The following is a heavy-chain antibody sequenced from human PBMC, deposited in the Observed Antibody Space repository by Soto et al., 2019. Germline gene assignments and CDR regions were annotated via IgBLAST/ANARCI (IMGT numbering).Heavy chain of an antibody. V-gene: IGHV3-33*01. CDR3: ARDLSGYYDSSGYLYY. D-gene: IGHD3-22*01. CDR2: IWYDGSNK. CDR1: GFTFSSYG. Sequence: QVQLVESGGGVVQPGRSLRLSCAASGFTFSSYGMHWVRQAPGKGLEWVAVIWYDGSNKYYADSVKGRFTISRDNSENTLYLQMNSLRAEDTAVYYCARDLSGYYDSSGYLYYWGQGTLVTVSS. J-gene: IGHJ4*02.